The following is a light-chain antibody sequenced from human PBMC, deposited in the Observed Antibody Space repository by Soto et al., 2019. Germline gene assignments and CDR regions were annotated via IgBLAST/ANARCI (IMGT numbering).Light chain of an antibody. Sequence: SALTQPASVSGSPGQSITISCTGTSSDVGAYNYVSWYQQHPGKAPQLMIYDVSNRPSGVSNRFSGSKSGNTASLTISGLQAEDEADYYCSSYTSSSTPYVFGTGTKVTVL. CDR3: SSYTSSSTPYV. V-gene: IGLV2-14*01. CDR1: SSDVGAYNY. CDR2: DVS. J-gene: IGLJ1*01.